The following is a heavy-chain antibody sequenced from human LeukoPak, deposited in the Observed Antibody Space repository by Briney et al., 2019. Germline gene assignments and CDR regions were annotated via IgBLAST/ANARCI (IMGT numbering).Heavy chain of an antibody. V-gene: IGHV3-74*01. Sequence: GGSLRLSCAASGFTFSSYWMHWVRQAPGKGLVWVSRINSDGSSTSYADSVKGRFTISRDNAKNTLYLQMDSLRGEDTAVYYCATGGVHYYDSSADYWGQGTLVTVSS. CDR3: ATGGVHYYDSSADY. CDR2: INSDGSST. D-gene: IGHD3-22*01. J-gene: IGHJ4*02. CDR1: GFTFSSYW.